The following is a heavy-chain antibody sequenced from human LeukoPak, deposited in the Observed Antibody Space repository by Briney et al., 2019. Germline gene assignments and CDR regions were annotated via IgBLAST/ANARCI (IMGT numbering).Heavy chain of an antibody. Sequence: GGSLRLSCAASGFTFDDSVMSWVRQAPGKGLEWVSGINWNGGRIDYADSVKGRFTISRDNAKNSLYLQMNSLRAEDTALYYCARYDYSNYVGYYDHWGQGTLVTVSS. CDR1: GFTFDDSV. CDR2: INWNGGRI. D-gene: IGHD4-11*01. J-gene: IGHJ4*02. V-gene: IGHV3-20*04. CDR3: ARYDYSNYVGYYDH.